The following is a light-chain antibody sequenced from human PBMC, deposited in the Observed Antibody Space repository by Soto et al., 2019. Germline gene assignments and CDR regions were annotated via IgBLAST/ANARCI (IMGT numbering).Light chain of an antibody. CDR3: QQYDSFSIT. CDR1: QSITTW. Sequence: DIQMTHSPSTLSASVGDRVTITFRASQSITTWLAWYQQKPGKAPKLLIYKASTLESGVPSRFSGSGSGTEFSLTISSLQPDDFATYFCQQYDSFSITFGQGTRLEI. CDR2: KAS. V-gene: IGKV1-5*03. J-gene: IGKJ5*01.